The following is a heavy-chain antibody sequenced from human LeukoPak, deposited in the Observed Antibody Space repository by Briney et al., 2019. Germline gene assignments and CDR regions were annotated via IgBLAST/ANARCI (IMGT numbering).Heavy chain of an antibody. J-gene: IGHJ4*02. CDR1: GFTFSSYS. CDR3: ARDDYGDSNFDY. D-gene: IGHD4-17*01. Sequence: GGSLRLSCAASGFTFSSYSMNWVRKAPGKGLEWVSSISSGSTYMYYADSVKGRFTISRDNAKNSLYLQMNSLRAEDTAVYYCARDDYGDSNFDYWGQGTLVTVPS. V-gene: IGHV3-21*01. CDR2: ISSGSTYM.